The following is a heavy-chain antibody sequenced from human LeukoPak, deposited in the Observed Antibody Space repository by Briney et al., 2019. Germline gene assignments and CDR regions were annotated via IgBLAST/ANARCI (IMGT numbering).Heavy chain of an antibody. J-gene: IGHJ4*02. CDR2: INPNSGGT. V-gene: IGHV1-2*02. CDR3: ARVGGATTFYFDY. Sequence: ASVKVSCKASGYTFTGYYMHWVRHAPGQGLEWMGWINPNSGGTNYAQKFQGRVTMTRDTSISTAYMELSRLRSDDTAVYYCARVGGATTFYFDYWGQGTLVTVSS. D-gene: IGHD1-26*01. CDR1: GYTFTGYY.